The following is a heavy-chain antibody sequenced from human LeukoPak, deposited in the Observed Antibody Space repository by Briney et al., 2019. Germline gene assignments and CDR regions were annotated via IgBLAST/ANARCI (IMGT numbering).Heavy chain of an antibody. V-gene: IGHV4-39*07. Sequence: SETLSLTCTVSGGSISSSSYYWGWIRQPPGKGLEWIGSIYHSGSTYYNPSLKSRVTISVDTSKNQFSLKLSSVTAADTAVYYCARRSSNYAVVDPWGQGTLVTVSS. CDR1: GGSISSSSYY. CDR2: IYHSGST. J-gene: IGHJ5*02. CDR3: ARRSSNYAVVDP. D-gene: IGHD6-13*01.